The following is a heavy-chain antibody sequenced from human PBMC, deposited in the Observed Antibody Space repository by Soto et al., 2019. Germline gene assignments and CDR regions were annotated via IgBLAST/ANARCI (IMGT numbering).Heavy chain of an antibody. CDR3: ARHEYCARTSCYKVDS. CDR2: IYLGDSNT. J-gene: IGHJ4*02. V-gene: IGHV5-51*01. D-gene: IGHD2-2*02. CDR1: GNRFISYW. Sequence: PGLFLQISSTGSGNRFISYWIGWVRQMPGKGLEWMGIIYLGDSNTRYSPTFQRQVTISADRSISTAYLQWSGLKASDTAMYYCARHEYCARTSCYKVDSWGQGTLDTVTS.